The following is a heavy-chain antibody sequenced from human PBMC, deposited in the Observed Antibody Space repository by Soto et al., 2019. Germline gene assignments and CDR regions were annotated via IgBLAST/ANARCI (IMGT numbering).Heavy chain of an antibody. CDR3: ARETECGSGGSCYPYFQH. D-gene: IGHD2-15*01. Sequence: ASVKVSCKASGYTFTSYYMHWVRQAPGQGLEWMGIINPSGGSASYAQKFQGRVTMTRDTSTSTVYMELSSLRSEDTAVYYCARETECGSGGSCYPYFQHWGQGTLVTVSS. CDR2: INPSGGSA. J-gene: IGHJ1*01. CDR1: GYTFTSYY. V-gene: IGHV1-46*01.